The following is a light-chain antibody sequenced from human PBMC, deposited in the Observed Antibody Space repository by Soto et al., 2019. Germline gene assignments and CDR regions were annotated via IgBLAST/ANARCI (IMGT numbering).Light chain of an antibody. CDR2: GES. CDR1: QSVSSS. CDR3: QQYNDWPAT. V-gene: IGKV3-15*01. J-gene: IGKJ1*01. Sequence: ELVMTQSPATLSLSAGDSATLSCRASQSVSSSLAWYQQKTGQAPWLLIYGESTRATGIPDRLSGSGSGTELTLTISSLQSEDFAIYYCQQYNDWPATFGLGTKVDIK.